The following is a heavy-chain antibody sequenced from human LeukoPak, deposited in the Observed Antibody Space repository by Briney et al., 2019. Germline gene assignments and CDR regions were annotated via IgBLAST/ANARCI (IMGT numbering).Heavy chain of an antibody. D-gene: IGHD3-10*01. CDR2: LYHSGNS. Sequence: SETLSLTCSVSGGSVTTTYYWSWIRQPPGGGLEWIASLYHSGNSNYNPSLKSRVTMSVDTSKNQFSLQLTSMTAADTAIYYCTRHQTNFFGSGAPFDPWGQGTLVTVSS. J-gene: IGHJ5*02. V-gene: IGHV4-39*01. CDR3: TRHQTNFFGSGAPFDP. CDR1: GGSVTTTYY.